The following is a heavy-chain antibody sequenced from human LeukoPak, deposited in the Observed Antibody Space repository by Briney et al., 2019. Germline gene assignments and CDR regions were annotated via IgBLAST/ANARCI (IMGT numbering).Heavy chain of an antibody. V-gene: IGHV3-53*01. CDR1: GFTVSSNY. D-gene: IGHD2-15*01. CDR2: IYSGGST. CDR3: AATVVVAATGAFDI. Sequence: GGSLRLSCAASGFTVSSNYMSWVRQAPGKGLEWVSVIYSGGSTYYSDSVKGRFTISRDNSKNTLYLQMNSLRAEDTAVYYCAATVVVAATGAFDIWGQGTMVTVSP. J-gene: IGHJ3*02.